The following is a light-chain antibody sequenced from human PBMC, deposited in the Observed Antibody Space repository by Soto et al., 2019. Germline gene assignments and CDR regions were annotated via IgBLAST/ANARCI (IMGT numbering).Light chain of an antibody. Sequence: CVLTKPASVYGSPGQAITISCTRTSSDVGGYNYVSWYQQHPGKAPKLMIYDVSNRPSGVSNRFSGSKSGNTASLTISGLQAEDEADYYCSSYTSSSTQVFGGGTKVTVL. J-gene: IGLJ2*01. CDR1: SSDVGGYNY. CDR2: DVS. V-gene: IGLV2-14*01. CDR3: SSYTSSSTQV.